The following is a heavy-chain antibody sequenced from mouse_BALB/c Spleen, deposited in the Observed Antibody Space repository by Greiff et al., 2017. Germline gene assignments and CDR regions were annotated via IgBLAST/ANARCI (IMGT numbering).Heavy chain of an antibody. CDR2: INPSTGYT. CDR1: GYTFTSYW. V-gene: IGHV1-7*01. CDR3: ARGGNWGYAMDY. J-gene: IGHJ4*01. Sequence: QVQLKESGAELAKPGASVKMSCKASGYTFTSYWMHWVKQRPGQGLEWIGYINPSTGYTEYNQKFKDKATLTADKSSSTAYMQLSSLTSEDSAVYYCARGGNWGYAMDYWGQGTSVTVSS. D-gene: IGHD2-1*01.